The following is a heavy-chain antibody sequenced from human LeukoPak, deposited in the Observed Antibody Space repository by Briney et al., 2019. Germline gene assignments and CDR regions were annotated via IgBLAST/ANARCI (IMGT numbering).Heavy chain of an antibody. CDR3: AKAPVTSCSGVYCYPFDY. CDR2: INLDGRQR. V-gene: IGHV3-7*01. J-gene: IGHJ4*02. Sequence: GGFLRLSCVVSGFTLSNYWMSWVRQAPGKGLEWVANINLDGRQRFYVDSVKGRFTISRASTENSLYVQMNSLRVEDTAVYYCAKAPVTSCSGVYCYPFDYWGQGTLVTVSS. CDR1: GFTLSNYW. D-gene: IGHD2-15*01.